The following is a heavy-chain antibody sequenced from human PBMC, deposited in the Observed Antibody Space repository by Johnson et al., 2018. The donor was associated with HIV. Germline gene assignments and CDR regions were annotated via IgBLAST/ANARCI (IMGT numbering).Heavy chain of an antibody. CDR3: TTAIVIDAFDI. J-gene: IGHJ3*02. Sequence: VQLVESGGGVVQPGMFVRLSCAASGFTFSNVWMSWVRQAPGKGLEWVGRIKRKIEAEATDYAAPVKGSFTISRDDSKNTLSLQMSSLKTDDTAVYYCTTAIVIDAFDIWGQGTMVTVSS. D-gene: IGHD2-21*01. CDR1: GFTFSNVW. V-gene: IGHV3-15*01. CDR2: IKRKIEAEAT.